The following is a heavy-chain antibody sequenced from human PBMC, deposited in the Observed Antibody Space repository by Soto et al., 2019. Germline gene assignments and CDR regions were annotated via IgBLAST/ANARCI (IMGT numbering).Heavy chain of an antibody. D-gene: IGHD2-2*01. CDR1: GFTFSSYG. Sequence: GGSLRLSCAASGFTFSSYGMHWVRQAPGKGLEWVAVISYDGSNKYYADSVKGRFTISRDNSKNTLYLQMNSLRAEDTAVYYCAKDNIVVGYGMDVWGQGTTVTVS. CDR2: ISYDGSNK. CDR3: AKDNIVVGYGMDV. J-gene: IGHJ6*02. V-gene: IGHV3-30*18.